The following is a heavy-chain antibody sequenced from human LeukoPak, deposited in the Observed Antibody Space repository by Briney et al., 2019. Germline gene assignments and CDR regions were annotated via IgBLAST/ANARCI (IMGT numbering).Heavy chain of an antibody. V-gene: IGHV1-46*01. CDR3: ARDGSRRITIFRVGKAPRNWFDP. J-gene: IGHJ5*02. CDR2: INPSGGST. D-gene: IGHD3-3*01. CDR1: GYTFTSYY. Sequence: ASVKVSCKASGYTFTSYYMHWVRQAPGQGLEWMGIINPSGGSTSYAQKFQGRVTMTRDTSTSTVYMELSSLRSEDTAVYYCARDGSRRITIFRVGKAPRNWFDPWGQGTLVTVSS.